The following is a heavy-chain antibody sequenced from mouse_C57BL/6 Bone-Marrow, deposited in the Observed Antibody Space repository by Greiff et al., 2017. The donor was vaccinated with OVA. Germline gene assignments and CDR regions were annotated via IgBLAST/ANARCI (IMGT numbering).Heavy chain of an antibody. V-gene: IGHV5-4*01. D-gene: IGHD2-5*01. CDR2: LSDGGSYT. J-gene: IGHJ3*01. CDR1: GFTFSSYA. Sequence: EVKLMESGGGLVKPGGSLKLSCAASGFTFSSYAMSWVRPTPEKRLEWVATLSDGGSYTYYPDNVKGRFTISRDNAKNNLYLQMSHLKSEDTAMYYCARERSIVTTPYWGQGTLVTVSA. CDR3: ARERSIVTTPY.